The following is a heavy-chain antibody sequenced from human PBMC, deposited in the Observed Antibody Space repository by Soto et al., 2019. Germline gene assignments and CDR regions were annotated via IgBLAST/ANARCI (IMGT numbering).Heavy chain of an antibody. V-gene: IGHV4-34*01. CDR1: GGSFSGYY. CDR3: ARGVYDYVWGITQTDY. Sequence: SETLSLTCAVYGGSFSGYYWSWIRQPPGKGLEWIGEINHSGSTNYNPSLKSRVTISVDTSKNQFSLKLSSVTAADTAVYYCARGVYDYVWGITQTDYWGQGTLVTVSS. J-gene: IGHJ4*02. CDR2: INHSGST. D-gene: IGHD3-16*01.